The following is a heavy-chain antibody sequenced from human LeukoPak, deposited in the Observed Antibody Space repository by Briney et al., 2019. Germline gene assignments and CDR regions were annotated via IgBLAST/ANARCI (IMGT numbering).Heavy chain of an antibody. CDR1: GFTFSSYW. CDR2: IMQHGTQK. Sequence: PGGSLRLSCAASGFTFSSYWMSWARQAPGKGLEWVASIMQHGTQKYYVDSVKGRFTISRDNAKNSLYLQMNSLRAEDTAVYYCARDSKSGLMVTAILDYWGQGTLVSVSS. J-gene: IGHJ4*02. CDR3: ARDSKSGLMVTAILDY. V-gene: IGHV3-7*01. D-gene: IGHD2-21*02.